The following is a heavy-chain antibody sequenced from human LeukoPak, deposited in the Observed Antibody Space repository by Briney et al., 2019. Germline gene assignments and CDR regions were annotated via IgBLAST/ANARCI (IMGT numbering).Heavy chain of an antibody. CDR2: IYTSGST. D-gene: IGHD6-13*01. CDR3: ARARSSWYGALFDY. CDR1: GGSISSGSYY. Sequence: SETLSLTCTVSGGSISSGSYYWSWLRQPAGKGLEWIGRIYTSGSTNYNPSLKSRVTISVDTSKNQFSLKLSSVTAADTAVYYCARARSSWYGALFDYWGQGTLVTVSS. V-gene: IGHV4-61*02. J-gene: IGHJ4*02.